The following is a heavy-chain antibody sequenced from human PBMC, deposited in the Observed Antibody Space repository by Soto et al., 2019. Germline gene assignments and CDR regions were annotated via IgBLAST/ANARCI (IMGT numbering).Heavy chain of an antibody. CDR1: GGSISSSSYY. CDR3: ARRRGLYCTSTSCSTYYYYGMDG. J-gene: IGHJ6*04. V-gene: IGHV4-39*01. CDR2: IYYSGST. D-gene: IGHD2-2*01. Sequence: SETLSLTCTVSGGSISSSSYYWGWIRQPPGKGLEWIGSIYYSGSTYYNPSLKSRVPISVDTSKNQFSLKLSSVSAADTAVYYCARRRGLYCTSTSCSTYYYYGMDGWGKGTRGTASS.